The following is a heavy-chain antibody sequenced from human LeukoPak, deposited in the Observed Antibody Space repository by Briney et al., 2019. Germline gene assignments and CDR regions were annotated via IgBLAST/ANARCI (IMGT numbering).Heavy chain of an antibody. D-gene: IGHD1-26*01. CDR2: ISWNSGSI. CDR1: GFTFDDYA. Sequence: WGLRLSCAASGFTFDDYAMHWVRQAPGKGLEWVSGISWNSGSIGCADSVKGRFTISRDNAKNSLYLQMNSLRAEDMALYYCAKETSGSYAFDIWGQGTMVTVSS. J-gene: IGHJ3*02. V-gene: IGHV3-9*03. CDR3: AKETSGSYAFDI.